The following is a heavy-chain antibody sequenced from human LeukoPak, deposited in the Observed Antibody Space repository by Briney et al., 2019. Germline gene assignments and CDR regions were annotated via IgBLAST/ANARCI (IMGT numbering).Heavy chain of an antibody. J-gene: IGHJ4*02. V-gene: IGHV4-30-2*01. Sequence: KSSETLSLTCAVSGGSISSGGYSWSWIRQPPGKGLEWIGYIYHSGSTYYNPSLKSRVTISVDRSKNQFSLKLSSVTAADTAVYYCARAPTGLIGFLDYWGQGTLVTVSS. CDR3: ARAPTGLIGFLDY. CDR1: GGSISSGGYS. D-gene: IGHD2/OR15-2a*01. CDR2: IYHSGST.